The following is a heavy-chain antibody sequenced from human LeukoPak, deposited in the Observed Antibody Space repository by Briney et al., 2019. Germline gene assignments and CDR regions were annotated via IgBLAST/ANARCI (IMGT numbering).Heavy chain of an antibody. V-gene: IGHV1-8*01. Sequence: ASVKVSCKASGYTFTSYDISWVRQATGQGLEWMGWMNPNSGNTGYAQKFQGRVTMTRNTSISTAYMELSSLRSEDTAVYYCAIGRGYSYGLRSPISGWGQGTLVTVSS. J-gene: IGHJ4*02. CDR2: MNPNSGNT. CDR3: AIGRGYSYGLRSPISG. CDR1: GYTFTSYD. D-gene: IGHD5-18*01.